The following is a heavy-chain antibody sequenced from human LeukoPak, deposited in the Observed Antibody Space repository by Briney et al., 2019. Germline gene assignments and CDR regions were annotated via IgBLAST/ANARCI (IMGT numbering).Heavy chain of an antibody. V-gene: IGHV1-18*01. D-gene: IGHD6-13*01. CDR3: GRGWYFAFDI. Sequence: ASVKVSCKASGYTFTNYAINWVRQAHGQGLEWMGWLSAYNGNTNYAQKVQGRVTMTTDTSTSTAYMELRSLRSDDTAVYYCGRGWYFAFDIWGQGTMVTVSS. CDR1: GYTFTNYA. CDR2: LSAYNGNT. J-gene: IGHJ3*02.